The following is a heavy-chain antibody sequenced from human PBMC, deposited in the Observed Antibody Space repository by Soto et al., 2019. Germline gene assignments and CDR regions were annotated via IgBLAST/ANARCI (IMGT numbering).Heavy chain of an antibody. V-gene: IGHV3-23*01. CDR2: ISGSGGST. Sequence: GGSLRLSCAASGFTFSSYAMSWVRQAPGKGLEWVSAISGSGGSTYYADSVKGRFTISRDNSKNTLYLQMNSLRAEDTAVYYCAKEGYSYGYYYYGMDVWGQGTTVTVS. CDR3: AKEGYSYGYYYYGMDV. CDR1: GFTFSSYA. D-gene: IGHD5-18*01. J-gene: IGHJ6*02.